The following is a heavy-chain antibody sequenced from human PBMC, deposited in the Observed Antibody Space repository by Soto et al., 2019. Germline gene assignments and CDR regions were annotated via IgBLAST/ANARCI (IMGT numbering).Heavy chain of an antibody. D-gene: IGHD5-12*01. CDR3: ARDRGATIFDF. Sequence: SETLSLTCTVSGASISSGDYYWSWIRQHPGRGLEWIGYIFYTGGTFYTPSLKSRVTMSVDTSKNQFSLKLTSVAAADTAVYFCARDRGATIFDFWGRGTLVTVSS. J-gene: IGHJ4*02. CDR1: GASISSGDYY. CDR2: IFYTGGT. V-gene: IGHV4-31*03.